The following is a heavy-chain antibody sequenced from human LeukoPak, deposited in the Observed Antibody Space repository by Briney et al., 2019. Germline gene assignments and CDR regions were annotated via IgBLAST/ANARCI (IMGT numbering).Heavy chain of an antibody. V-gene: IGHV4-59*01. J-gene: IGHJ5*02. CDR3: ARGEEFVWFDP. D-gene: IGHD2/OR15-2a*01. CDR2: IYYSGST. Sequence: SETLSLTCTVSGGSISSYYWSWVRQPPGKGLEWIGYIYYSGSTNYNPSLKSRVTISVDTSKNQFSLKLSSVTAADTAAYYCARGEEFVWFDPWGQGTLVTVSS. CDR1: GGSISSYY.